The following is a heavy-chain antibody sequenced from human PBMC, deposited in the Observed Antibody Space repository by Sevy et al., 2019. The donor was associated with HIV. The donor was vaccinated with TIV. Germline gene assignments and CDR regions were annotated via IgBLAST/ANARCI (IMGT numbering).Heavy chain of an antibody. CDR1: GYNFIGYY. V-gene: IGHV1-2*06. J-gene: IGHJ5*02. D-gene: IGHD6-19*01. Sequence: ASVKVSCKASGYNFIGYYVHWVRQAPGQELESIGRINPMNGDTKYAQKFQGRVTMTRDMSVSTAYMEVSRLKSDDTAIYYCAGQTSGWYDWFDPWGQGTLVTVSS. CDR3: AGQTSGWYDWFDP. CDR2: INPMNGDT.